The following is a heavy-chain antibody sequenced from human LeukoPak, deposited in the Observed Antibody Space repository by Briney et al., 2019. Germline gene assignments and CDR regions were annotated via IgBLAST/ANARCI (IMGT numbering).Heavy chain of an antibody. CDR1: GYTFTGYY. Sequence: GASVKVSCKASGYTFTGYYMHWVRQAPGQGLEWMGWINPNSGGTNYAQKFQGRVTMTRDTSIRTASMELSSLTSDDTAVYFCARAFGYSYGFDYWGQGTLVTVSS. V-gene: IGHV1-2*02. CDR3: ARAFGYSYGFDY. CDR2: INPNSGGT. D-gene: IGHD5-18*01. J-gene: IGHJ4*02.